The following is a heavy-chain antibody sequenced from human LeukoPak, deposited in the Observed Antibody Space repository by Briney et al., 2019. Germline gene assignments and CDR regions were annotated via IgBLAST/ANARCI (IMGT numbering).Heavy chain of an antibody. CDR1: GFTFSSYS. CDR2: ISSSSSYI. Sequence: GGSLRLSCEASGFTFSSYSMNWVRQAPGKGLEWVSSISSSSSYIYYADSVKGRFTISRDNAKNSLYLQMNSLRAEDTAVYYCARVILAMVKGDYWGQGTLVTVSS. J-gene: IGHJ4*02. D-gene: IGHD5-18*01. V-gene: IGHV3-21*01. CDR3: ARVILAMVKGDY.